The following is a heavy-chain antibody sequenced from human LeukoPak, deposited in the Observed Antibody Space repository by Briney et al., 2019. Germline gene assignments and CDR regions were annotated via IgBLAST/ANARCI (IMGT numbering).Heavy chain of an antibody. D-gene: IGHD6-6*01. V-gene: IGHV3-13*01. CDR1: GFTFSNYE. CDR2: IGIAGNT. Sequence: QPGGSLRLSCAASGFTFSNYEMHWVRLVLGKGLEWVSAIGIAGNTFYAGSVKGRFTISRENAKNSFHLQMNSLGAGGTAVYYCAREGSLSSSDAFDIWGQGTMVTVSS. J-gene: IGHJ3*02. CDR3: AREGSLSSSDAFDI.